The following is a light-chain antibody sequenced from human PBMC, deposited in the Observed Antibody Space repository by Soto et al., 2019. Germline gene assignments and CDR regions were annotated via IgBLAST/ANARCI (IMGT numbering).Light chain of an antibody. Sequence: EILMTQSPSTLSVSPGERATLSCRASQSVSSNLAWYQQKPGQAPRLLIYGASTRATGIPARLSGRGSGTDFTLTISSLEPEDFAVYYCQQRSSAITFGQGTRLEIK. V-gene: IGKV3D-15*01. J-gene: IGKJ5*01. CDR1: QSVSSN. CDR2: GAS. CDR3: QQRSSAIT.